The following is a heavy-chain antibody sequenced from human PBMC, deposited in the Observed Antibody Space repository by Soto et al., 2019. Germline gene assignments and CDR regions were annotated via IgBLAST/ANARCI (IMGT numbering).Heavy chain of an antibody. Sequence: QAELVQSGAEVKKPGSSVNVSCKASEGTFASYSITWVRQAPGQRPEWMGEIIPLLRTVNYAQKFQDRVTITGDRSTSTVYMALSSLRSDDTAVYYCARDPVDLFGYMDVWGQGTTVTVSS. V-gene: IGHV1-69*06. J-gene: IGHJ6*02. CDR3: ARDPVDLFGYMDV. D-gene: IGHD6-25*01. CDR2: IIPLLRTV. CDR1: EGTFASYS.